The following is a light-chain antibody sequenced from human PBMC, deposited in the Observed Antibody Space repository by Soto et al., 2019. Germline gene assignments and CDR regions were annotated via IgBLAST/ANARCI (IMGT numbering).Light chain of an antibody. V-gene: IGKV3D-20*01. CDR1: QSVSSSH. Sequence: EIVLTQSPATLSLSPGERATLSCGASQSVSSSHLAWYQQKPGLAPRLLIYDAFSRATVIPDRFSGSGSGTEFPLTISRLQPADCAVDYCHQYGSSPYTFGQGTKREIK. J-gene: IGKJ2*01. CDR3: HQYGSSPYT. CDR2: DAF.